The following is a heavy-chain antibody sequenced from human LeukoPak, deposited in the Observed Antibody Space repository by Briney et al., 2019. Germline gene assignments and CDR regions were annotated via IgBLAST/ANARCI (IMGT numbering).Heavy chain of an antibody. CDR1: GGSISSYY. CDR3: ARALYASGSYAFDY. D-gene: IGHD3-10*01. CDR2: VYNSGST. Sequence: PSETLSLTCTVSGGSISSYYWSWIRQPGGRGLEWIGRVYNSGSTNYNPSLQSRVTMSVDTSENQFSLRLSSVTAADTALYYGARALYASGSYAFDYWGQGTLVTVSS. J-gene: IGHJ4*02. V-gene: IGHV4-4*07.